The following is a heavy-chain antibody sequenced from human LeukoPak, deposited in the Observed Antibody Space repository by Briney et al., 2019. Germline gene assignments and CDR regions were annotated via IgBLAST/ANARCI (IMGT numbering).Heavy chain of an antibody. CDR2: IYYSGST. J-gene: IGHJ6*03. CDR1: GGSISSSSYY. D-gene: IGHD3-3*01. CDR3: ARHTILGYYYMDV. Sequence: SSETLSLTCTVSGGSISSSSYYWGWIRQPPGKGLERIGSIYYSGSTYYNPSLKSRVTISVDTSKNQFSLKLSSVTAADTAVYYCARHTILGYYYMDVWGKGTTVTVSS. V-gene: IGHV4-39*01.